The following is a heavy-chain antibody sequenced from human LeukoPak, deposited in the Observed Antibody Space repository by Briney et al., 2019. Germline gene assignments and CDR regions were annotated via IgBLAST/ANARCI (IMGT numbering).Heavy chain of an antibody. CDR3: GIDPNGDYIGAFDF. D-gene: IGHD4-17*01. CDR2: ITGSGTTT. J-gene: IGHJ3*01. Sequence: GGSLRLSCVASGIAFRNYAMTWVRQAPGKGLGWVSSITGSGTTTRYADSVKGRFTISRDNSVDTLYLQVNSLSAEDTAVYYCGIDPNGDYIGAFDFWGQGTKVTASS. CDR1: GIAFRNYA. V-gene: IGHV3-23*01.